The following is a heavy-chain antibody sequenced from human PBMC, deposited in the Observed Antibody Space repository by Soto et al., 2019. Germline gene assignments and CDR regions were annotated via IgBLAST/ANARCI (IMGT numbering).Heavy chain of an antibody. J-gene: IGHJ3*02. CDR3: ATGVGYCSGGSCYSAFDI. CDR2: IYYSGST. Sequence: PSETLSLTCTVSGGSISSYYWSWIRQPPGKGLEWIGYIYYSGSTNYNPSLKSRVTISVDTSKNQFSLKLSSVTAADTAVYYCATGVGYCSGGSCYSAFDIWGQGXMVTVSS. CDR1: GGSISSYY. D-gene: IGHD2-15*01. V-gene: IGHV4-59*01.